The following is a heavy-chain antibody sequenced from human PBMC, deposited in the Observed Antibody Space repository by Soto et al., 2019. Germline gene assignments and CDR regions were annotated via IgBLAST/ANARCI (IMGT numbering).Heavy chain of an antibody. V-gene: IGHV4-59*01. CDR3: ARDNGVAVAGSGYYYGMDV. D-gene: IGHD6-19*01. CDR1: VGSISSYY. J-gene: IGHJ6*02. Sequence: SETLSLTCTVSVGSISSYYWSWIRQPPGKGLEWIGYIYYSGSTDYNPSLKSRVTISVDTSKNQFSLKLSSVTAADTAVYYCARDNGVAVAGSGYYYGMDVWGQGTTVTVSS. CDR2: IYYSGST.